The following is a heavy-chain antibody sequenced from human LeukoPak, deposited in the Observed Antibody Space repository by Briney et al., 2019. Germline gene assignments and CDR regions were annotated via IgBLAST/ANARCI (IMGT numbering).Heavy chain of an antibody. CDR3: ARGDPTGGNYHTLDY. V-gene: IGHV5-51*01. CDR1: GYSFTSYW. D-gene: IGHD5-24*01. CDR2: IYPSDLDI. J-gene: IGHJ4*02. Sequence: GESLKISCKGSGYSFTSYWIGWVRHMPGKGLEWMGIIYPSDLDIRYSPSFQGQVTMSVDKSNSIAYLQWNSLKASDTGMYFCARGDPTGGNYHTLDYWGQGTLVTVSS.